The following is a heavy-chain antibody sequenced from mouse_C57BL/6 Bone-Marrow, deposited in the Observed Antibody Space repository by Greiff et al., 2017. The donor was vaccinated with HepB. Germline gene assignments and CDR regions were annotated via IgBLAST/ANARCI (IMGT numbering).Heavy chain of an antibody. CDR3: ACSRIITTVVAKDWYFDV. V-gene: IGHV1-69*01. Sequence: QVQLQQSGAELVMPGASVKLSCKASGYTFTSYWMHWVKQRPGQGLEWIGEIDPSDSYTNYNQKFKGKSTLTVDKSSSTAYMQLSSLTSEDSAVYYCACSRIITTVVAKDWYFDVWGTGTTVTVSS. CDR1: GYTFTSYW. CDR2: IDPSDSYT. J-gene: IGHJ1*03. D-gene: IGHD1-1*01.